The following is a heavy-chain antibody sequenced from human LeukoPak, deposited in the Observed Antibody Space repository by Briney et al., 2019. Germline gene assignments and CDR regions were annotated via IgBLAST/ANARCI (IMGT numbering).Heavy chain of an antibody. V-gene: IGHV1-18*01. CDR2: ISAYNGNT. CDR1: GYTFTSYG. J-gene: IGHJ1*01. CDR3: ARASYCSGGSCYVEYFQH. D-gene: IGHD2-15*01. Sequence: ASVKVSCKASGYTFTSYGISWVRQAPGQGLERMGWISAYNGNTNYAQKLQGRVTMTTDTSTSTAYMELRSLRSDDTAVYYCARASYCSGGSCYVEYFQHWGQGTLVTVSS.